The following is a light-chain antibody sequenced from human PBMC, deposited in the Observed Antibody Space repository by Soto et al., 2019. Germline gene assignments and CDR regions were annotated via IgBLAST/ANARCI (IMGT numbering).Light chain of an antibody. J-gene: IGKJ3*01. CDR2: AAS. V-gene: IGKV1-39*01. CDR1: QSIDNY. CDR3: QQTYSALT. Sequence: DLPLTQSPSSLSASIGDRVIITFRASQSIDNYLTWYQHKPGKAPKPLLYAASSLRSGVSSRFSGSRSGTDFTLAISSLQPEDFATYYCQQTYSALTFGPGTKLDL.